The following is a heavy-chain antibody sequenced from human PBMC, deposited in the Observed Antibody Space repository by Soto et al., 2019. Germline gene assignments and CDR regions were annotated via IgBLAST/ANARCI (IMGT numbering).Heavy chain of an antibody. J-gene: IGHJ6*02. CDR2: ITFSGNTV. Sequence: PGGSLRLSCAASGFTFSDSYMSWIRQAPEKGLEWISYITFSGNTVYYADSLKGRFTISRDNAKNSLYLQMNRLRAEDTAVYYCARVSWREKYGMDVWGQGTTVTVSS. CDR1: GFTFSDSY. V-gene: IGHV3-11*01. CDR3: ARVSWREKYGMDV.